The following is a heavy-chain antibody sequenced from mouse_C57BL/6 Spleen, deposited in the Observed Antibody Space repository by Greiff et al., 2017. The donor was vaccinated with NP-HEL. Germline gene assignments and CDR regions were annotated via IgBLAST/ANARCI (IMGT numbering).Heavy chain of an antibody. Sequence: QVQLQQSGPELVKPGASVKISCKASGYAFSSSWMNWVKQRPGKGLEWIGRIYPGDGDTNYNGKFKGKATLTADKSSSTAYMQLSSLTSEDSAVYYCARSSFYYIGFAYWGKGTLVTVSA. D-gene: IGHD2-1*01. CDR3: ARSSFYYIGFAY. J-gene: IGHJ3*01. CDR1: GYAFSSSW. V-gene: IGHV1-82*01. CDR2: IYPGDGDT.